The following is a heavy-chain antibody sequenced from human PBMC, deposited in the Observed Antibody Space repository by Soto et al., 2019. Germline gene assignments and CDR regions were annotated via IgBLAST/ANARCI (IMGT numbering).Heavy chain of an antibody. CDR1: GDSISSGDYS. V-gene: IGHV4-30-2*01. J-gene: IGHJ5*02. D-gene: IGHD4-4*01. CDR2: IYQSVRT. CDR3: ARGVPSAAFDNNYFDL. Sequence: QLQLQESGSGLVKPSQTLSLTCAVSGDSISSGDYSWTWIRQAPGKGLEWIGYIYQSVRTYYNSSLRSRVTISEDRSKNQFSLRLNSVTAADTAVYYCARGVPSAAFDNNYFDLWGQGSLVTVSS.